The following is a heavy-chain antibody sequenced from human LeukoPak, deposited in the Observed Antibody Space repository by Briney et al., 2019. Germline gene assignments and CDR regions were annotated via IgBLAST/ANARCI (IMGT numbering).Heavy chain of an antibody. CDR2: ITSDGYI. CDR1: GFTFTDYN. D-gene: IGHD1-1*01. Sequence: PGGSLRLSCTASGFTFTDYNINWVCQAPGKGLEWVSPITSDGYIYSTESRRGRLTISRDNTKNSVFLQMNDLRADDTAVYYCSRSEPMTTGDYWGQGTLVTVSS. J-gene: IGHJ4*02. V-gene: IGHV3-69-1*01. CDR3: SRSEPMTTGDY.